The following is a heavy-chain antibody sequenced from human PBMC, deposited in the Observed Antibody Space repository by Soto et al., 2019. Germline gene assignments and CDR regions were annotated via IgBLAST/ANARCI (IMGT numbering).Heavy chain of an antibody. D-gene: IGHD3-3*01. Sequence: KVSCKASGYSFTSYWIGWVRQMPGKGLEWMGIIYPGDSDTRYSPSFQGQVTISADKSISTAYLQWSSLKASDTAMYYCARRRGGDFWSGYYTRYYYYYGMDVWGQGTTVTVSS. CDR2: IYPGDSDT. CDR3: ARRRGGDFWSGYYTRYYYYYGMDV. J-gene: IGHJ6*02. CDR1: GYSFTSYW. V-gene: IGHV5-51*01.